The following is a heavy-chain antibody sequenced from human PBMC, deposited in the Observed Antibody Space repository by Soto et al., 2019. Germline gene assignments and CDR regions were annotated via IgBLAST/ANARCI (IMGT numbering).Heavy chain of an antibody. V-gene: IGHV1-69*01. CDR2: IIPIFGTA. J-gene: IGHJ4*02. Sequence: QVQLVQSGAEVKKPGSSVKVSCKASGGTFSSYAISWVRQAPGQGLEWMGGIIPIFGTANYAQKFQGRVTITADESTSTAYMELSSLRSEDTAVYYCARVGYDSSGYYCAYDYWGQGTLVTVSS. CDR3: ARVGYDSSGYYCAYDY. D-gene: IGHD3-22*01. CDR1: GGTFSSYA.